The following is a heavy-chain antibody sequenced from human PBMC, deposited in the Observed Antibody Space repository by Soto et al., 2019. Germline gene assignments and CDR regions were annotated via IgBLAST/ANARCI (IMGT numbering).Heavy chain of an antibody. CDR3: ARRFIVVVPAATRRGGWFDP. CDR2: INHSGST. V-gene: IGHV4-34*01. D-gene: IGHD2-2*01. Sequence: AVYGGSFIGYYWSWIRQPPGKGLEWIGEINHSGSTNYNPSLKSRVTISVDTSKNQFSLKLSSVTAADTAVYYCARRFIVVVPAATRRGGWFDPWGQGTLVTVS. J-gene: IGHJ5*02. CDR1: GGSFIGYY.